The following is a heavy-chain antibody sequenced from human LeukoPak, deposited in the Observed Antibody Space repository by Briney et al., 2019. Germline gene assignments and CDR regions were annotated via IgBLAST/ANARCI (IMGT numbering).Heavy chain of an antibody. V-gene: IGHV3-23*01. D-gene: IGHD3-16*01. Sequence: GESLRLSCAASGFTFSTYAMSWVRQAPGKGLEWVSGISGSGDSTNYADSVKGRFTISRDNSKNTQYLQMNSLRAEDTAVYYCARGSYNPFDYWGQGTLVTVSS. CDR3: ARGSYNPFDY. J-gene: IGHJ4*02. CDR1: GFTFSTYA. CDR2: ISGSGDST.